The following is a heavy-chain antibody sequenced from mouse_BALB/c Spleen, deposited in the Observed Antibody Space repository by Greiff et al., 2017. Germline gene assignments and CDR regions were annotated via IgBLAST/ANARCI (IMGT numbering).Heavy chain of an antibody. J-gene: IGHJ4*01. CDR3: ARYELGRYAMDY. V-gene: IGHV3-8*02. D-gene: IGHD4-1*01. CDR1: GDSITSGY. Sequence: EVQLQQSGPSLVKPSQTLSLTCSVTGDSITSGYWNWIRKFPGNKLEYMGYISYSGSTYYNPSLKSRISITRDTSKNQYYLQLNSVTTEDTATYYCARYELGRYAMDYWGQGTSVTVSS. CDR2: ISYSGST.